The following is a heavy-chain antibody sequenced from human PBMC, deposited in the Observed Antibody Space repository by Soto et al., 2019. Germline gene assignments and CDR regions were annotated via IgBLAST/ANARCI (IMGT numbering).Heavy chain of an antibody. V-gene: IGHV4-59*01. CDR3: ARVFCSSTSCYIGNWFDP. CDR1: GGSISSYY. CDR2: IYYSGST. J-gene: IGHJ5*02. Sequence: SETLSLICTVSGGSISSYYWSWIRQPPGKGLEWIGYIYYSGSTNYNPSLKSRVTISVDMSKNQFSLKLSSVTAADTAVYYCARVFCSSTSCYIGNWFDPWGQGTLVTVSS. D-gene: IGHD2-2*02.